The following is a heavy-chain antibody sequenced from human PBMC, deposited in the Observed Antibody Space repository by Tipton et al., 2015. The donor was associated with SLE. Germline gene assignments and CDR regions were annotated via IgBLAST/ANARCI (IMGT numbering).Heavy chain of an antibody. V-gene: IGHV4-59*01. CDR3: ARVGNYDYVWGSYRYFDY. CDR2: IYYSGST. Sequence: TLSLTCTVSGGSISSYYWSWIRQPPGKGLEWIGYIYYSGSTNYNPSLKSRATISVDTSKNQFSLKLSSVTAADTAVYYCARVGNYDYVWGSYRYFDYWGQGTLVTVSS. CDR1: GGSISSYY. J-gene: IGHJ4*02. D-gene: IGHD3-16*02.